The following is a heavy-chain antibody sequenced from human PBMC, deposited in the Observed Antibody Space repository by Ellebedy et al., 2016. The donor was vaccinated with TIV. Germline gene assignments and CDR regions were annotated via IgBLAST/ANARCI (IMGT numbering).Heavy chain of an antibody. CDR2: INYSGST. D-gene: IGHD3/OR15-3a*01. CDR1: GGSISNFY. V-gene: IGHV4-59*01. CDR3: ARDRRVTEFSTGCTSYTGDWSFDL. Sequence: SETLSLXXTVSGGSISNFYWNWIRQPPGKGLEWIGYINYSGSTNYNASLKSRVTISVDTSKNQFSLNLNYVTAADTAVYYCARDRRVTEFSTGCTSYTGDWSFDLWGRGTLVAVSS. J-gene: IGHJ2*01.